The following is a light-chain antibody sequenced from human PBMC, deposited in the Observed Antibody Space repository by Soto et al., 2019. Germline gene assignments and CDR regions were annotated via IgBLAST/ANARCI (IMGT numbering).Light chain of an antibody. CDR1: GSDVGFYKS. J-gene: IGLJ2*01. Sequence: QSAPTQPASVSGSPGQSITISCTGTGSDVGFYKSVSWYQHHPGRAPKLIIYEVTNRPSGVSSRFSGSRSGNTASLTISGLQAEDEADYYCTSYTSSTNLVFGGGTKLTVL. CDR2: EVT. CDR3: TSYTSSTNLV. V-gene: IGLV2-14*01.